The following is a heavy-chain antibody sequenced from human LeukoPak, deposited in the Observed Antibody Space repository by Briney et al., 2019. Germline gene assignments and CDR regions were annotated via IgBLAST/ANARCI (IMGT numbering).Heavy chain of an antibody. D-gene: IGHD6-13*01. CDR2: IYYSGST. V-gene: IGHV4-59*08. CDR1: GGSINTYY. CDR3: ARHGIVDSSRKYYFDY. Sequence: SGTLSLTCSVSGGSINTYYWSWIRQPPGKGLEWIGYIYYSGSTSYNPSLKSRVTISVDTSKNQFSLDLSSVTAADTAVYYCARHGIVDSSRKYYFDYWGQGTQVTVSS. J-gene: IGHJ4*02.